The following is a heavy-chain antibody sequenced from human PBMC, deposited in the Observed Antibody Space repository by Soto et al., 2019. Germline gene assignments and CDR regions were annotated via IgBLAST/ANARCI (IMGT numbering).Heavy chain of an antibody. CDR2: IYPGDSDT. CDR3: ARQGSTTTDYYGMDV. V-gene: IGHV5-51*01. Sequence: DSLTISCKGSGYSFTSYWIGLVRQMPGKGLEWMGIIYPGDSDTRYSPSFQGQVTISADKSISTAYLQWSSLKASDTAMYYCARQGSTTTDYYGMDVWGQGTTVTVSS. J-gene: IGHJ6*02. CDR1: GYSFTSYW. D-gene: IGHD4-17*01.